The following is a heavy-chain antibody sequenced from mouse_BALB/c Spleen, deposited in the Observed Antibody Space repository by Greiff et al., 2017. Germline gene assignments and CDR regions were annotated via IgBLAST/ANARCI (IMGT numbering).Heavy chain of an antibody. CDR2: IWAGGST. V-gene: IGHV2-9*02. CDR3: ARSDTTVYFAY. D-gene: IGHD1-1*01. Sequence: VKVVESGPGLVAPSQSLSITCTVSGFSLTSYGVHWVRQPPGKGLEWLGVIWAGGSTNYNSALMSRLSISKDNSKGQVFLKMHSLQTDDTAMYYSARSDTTVYFAYWGQGTLVTVSA. J-gene: IGHJ3*01. CDR1: GFSLTSYG.